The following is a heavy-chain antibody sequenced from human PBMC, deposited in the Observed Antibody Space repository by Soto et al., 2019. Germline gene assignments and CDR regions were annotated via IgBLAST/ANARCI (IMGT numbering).Heavy chain of an antibody. CDR3: ARGRGGTSLGAS. D-gene: IGHD3-16*01. V-gene: IGHV4-34*01. J-gene: IGHJ5*02. CDR1: GGSFSGYY. CDR2: ISHSGTT. Sequence: QVQLQQWGAGQLKPSETLSLTCAVYGGSFSGYYWSWIRQTPGKGLEWIGEISHSGTTNYNPSLKSRVTIAVDTSNNQFSLKLSSVTAADTAVYYCARGRGGTSLGASWGQGTLVTVSS.